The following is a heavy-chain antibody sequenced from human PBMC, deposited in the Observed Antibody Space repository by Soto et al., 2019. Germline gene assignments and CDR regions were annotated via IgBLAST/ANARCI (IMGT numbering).Heavy chain of an antibody. J-gene: IGHJ4*02. CDR2: ISGSGGST. V-gene: IGHV3-23*01. CDR1: GFTFSSYA. D-gene: IGHD2-21*02. Sequence: PGGSLRLSCAASGFTFSSYAMSWVRQAPGKGLEWVSAISGSGGSTYYADSVKGRFTISRDTSKTTLYLQMNSLRAEDTAVYYCAKDLTAYCGGDCYSDYWGQGTLVTVSS. CDR3: AKDLTAYCGGDCYSDY.